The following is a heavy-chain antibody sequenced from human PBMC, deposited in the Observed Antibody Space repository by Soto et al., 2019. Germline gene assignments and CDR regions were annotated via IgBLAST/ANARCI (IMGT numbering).Heavy chain of an antibody. D-gene: IGHD2-15*01. Sequence: PVGSLRLSCVASGLTFNSYAMHWVRQAPGKGLEWVAVIAYDESSKYYIDSVRGRFTISRDNSKNTLFLEMNSLRSEDTAVYFCAKGYCTSGSCLYYYGLEDWGQGTTVTVS. J-gene: IGHJ6*02. CDR2: IAYDESSK. CDR3: AKGYCTSGSCLYYYGLED. V-gene: IGHV3-30*04. CDR1: GLTFNSYA.